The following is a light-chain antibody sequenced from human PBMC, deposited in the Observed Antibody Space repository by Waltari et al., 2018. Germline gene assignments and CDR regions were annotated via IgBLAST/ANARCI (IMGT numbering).Light chain of an antibody. CDR2: DAS. CDR3: QQRSKWPPT. CDR1: QTISSY. J-gene: IGKJ4*01. V-gene: IGKV3-11*01. Sequence: VLTRSPATLSLSPGERATLSCKASQTISSYLAWYQHKLGQAPRLLIYDASKRATGIPARFSGSGSGTDFTLTISGLEPEDFAVYYCQQRSKWPPTFGGGTKVEIK.